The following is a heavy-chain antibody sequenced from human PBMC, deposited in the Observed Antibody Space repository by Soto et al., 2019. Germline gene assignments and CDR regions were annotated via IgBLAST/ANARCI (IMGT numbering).Heavy chain of an antibody. CDR3: AAPPNRDAYNYDY. CDR2: IAVGSGDT. J-gene: IGHJ4*02. Sequence: QMQLVQSGPEVRKPGTSVKVSCKTSGLTFSNSAVQWVRQARGQRLEWIGWIAVGSGDTKYAQNFQETVTITRDMSTSTAYMELSSLRSEDTAVYYCAAPPNRDAYNYDYWGQGTLITVSS. CDR1: GLTFSNSA. D-gene: IGHD5-12*01. V-gene: IGHV1-58*01.